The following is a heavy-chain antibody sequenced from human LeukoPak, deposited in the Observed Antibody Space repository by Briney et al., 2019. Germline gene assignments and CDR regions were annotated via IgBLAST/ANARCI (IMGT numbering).Heavy chain of an antibody. CDR3: AKTIRGTMVRGVIFDY. CDR2: ISGSGGST. D-gene: IGHD3-10*01. V-gene: IGHV3-23*01. Sequence: SGGSLRLSCAASGFTFSSYAMSWVRQAPGKGLEWVSAISGSGGSTYYADSVKGRFTISRDNSKNTLYLQMNSLRAEDTAVYYCAKTIRGTMVRGVIFDYWGQGTLVTVSS. CDR1: GFTFSSYA. J-gene: IGHJ4*02.